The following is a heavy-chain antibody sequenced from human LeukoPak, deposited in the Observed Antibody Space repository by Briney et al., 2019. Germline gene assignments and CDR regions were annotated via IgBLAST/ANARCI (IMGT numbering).Heavy chain of an antibody. D-gene: IGHD3-3*01. Sequence: PGGSLRLSCAASGFTFSDYYMSWIRQAPGRGLEWVSYISSSGSTIYYADSVKGRFTISRDNAKNSLYLQMNSLGAEDTAVYYCARGSITIFGVVIRTTNTYFDYWGQGTLDTVSS. J-gene: IGHJ4*02. V-gene: IGHV3-11*01. CDR3: ARGSITIFGVVIRTTNTYFDY. CDR2: ISSSGSTI. CDR1: GFTFSDYY.